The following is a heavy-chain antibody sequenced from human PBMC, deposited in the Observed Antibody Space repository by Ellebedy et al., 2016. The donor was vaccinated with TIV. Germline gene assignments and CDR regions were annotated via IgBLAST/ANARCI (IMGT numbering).Heavy chain of an antibody. Sequence: GESLKISCGASGFTFSSHWMHWVRQAPGKGLVWVSRINSDGSSPSYADSVKGRFTISRDNAKNTMNLQMNSLRDEDTAVYYCVRGSSGSNKVLFDYWGQGTLATVSS. D-gene: IGHD3-10*01. V-gene: IGHV3-74*01. J-gene: IGHJ4*02. CDR3: VRGSSGSNKVLFDY. CDR1: GFTFSSHW. CDR2: INSDGSSP.